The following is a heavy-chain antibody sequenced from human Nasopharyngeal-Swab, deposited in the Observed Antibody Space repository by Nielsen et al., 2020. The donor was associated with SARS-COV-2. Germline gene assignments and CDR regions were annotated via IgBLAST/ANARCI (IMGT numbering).Heavy chain of an antibody. J-gene: IGHJ4*02. CDR3: VRSSSWYYFDY. CDR2: IYYNGNT. Sequence: WIRQPPGKGLEWIGNIYYNGNTYQNPSLKSRLTISVDKSKNQFSLQLSSVTAADTAVYYCVRSSSWYYFDYWAQGTQGTSPQ. D-gene: IGHD6-13*01. V-gene: IGHV4-39*01.